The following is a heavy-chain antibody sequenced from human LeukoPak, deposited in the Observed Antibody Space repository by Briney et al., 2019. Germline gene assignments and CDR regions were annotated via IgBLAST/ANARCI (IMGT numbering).Heavy chain of an antibody. V-gene: IGHV3-23*01. Sequence: GGSLRLSCAASGFTFRNYAMTWVRQAPGKGLDWVALIGARDGRTYYADPVKGRFTISRDSFKNTLYLQMNSLRAEDTAIYYCAKGLYDYALDVWGQGTAVTVSS. CDR3: AKGLYDYALDV. CDR1: GFTFRNYA. CDR2: IGARDGRT. J-gene: IGHJ6*02.